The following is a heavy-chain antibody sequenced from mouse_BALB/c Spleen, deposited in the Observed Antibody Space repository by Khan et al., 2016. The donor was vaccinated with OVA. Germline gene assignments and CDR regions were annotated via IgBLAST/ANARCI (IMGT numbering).Heavy chain of an antibody. CDR3: ARGNYYGSNSWFAY. J-gene: IGHJ3*01. Sequence: QIQLVQSGPELKKPGETVKISCKASGYTFTNYGINWVKQAPGKGLKWMGWINTNTGEPTYAEEFKGRFAFSLETSASTAYLQLNNLKNEDTATYFGARGNYYGSNSWFAYWGQGTLGTVAA. CDR2: INTNTGEP. V-gene: IGHV9-3*02. D-gene: IGHD1-1*01. CDR1: GYTFTNYG.